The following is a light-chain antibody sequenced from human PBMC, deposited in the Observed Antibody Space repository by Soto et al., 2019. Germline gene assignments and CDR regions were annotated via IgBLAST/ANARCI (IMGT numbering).Light chain of an antibody. CDR1: QCISNY. J-gene: IGKJ3*01. V-gene: IGKV1-27*01. Sequence: DIQMTQSPSSLSASVGDRVTITCRASQCISNYLAWYQQNPGKVPKLLIYAASTLQSGVPSRFSGSGSGTDVTLTISSLQREDFATYYFQKYNSAPFTFGPGTKVDI. CDR3: QKYNSAPFT. CDR2: AAS.